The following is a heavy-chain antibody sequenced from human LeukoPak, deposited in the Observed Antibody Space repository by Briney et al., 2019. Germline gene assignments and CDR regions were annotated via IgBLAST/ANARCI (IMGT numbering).Heavy chain of an antibody. J-gene: IGHJ4*02. Sequence: SETLSLTCTVSGGSISSYYWSWIRQPPGEGLEWIGYIYYSGSTNYNPSLKSRVTISVDTSKNQFSLKLSSVTAADTAVYYCARRAYDFWSGYSYFDYWGQGTLVTVSS. CDR1: GGSISSYY. D-gene: IGHD3-3*01. V-gene: IGHV4-59*01. CDR2: IYYSGST. CDR3: ARRAYDFWSGYSYFDY.